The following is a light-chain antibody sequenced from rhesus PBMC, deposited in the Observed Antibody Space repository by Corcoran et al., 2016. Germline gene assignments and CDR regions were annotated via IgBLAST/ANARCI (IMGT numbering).Light chain of an antibody. J-gene: IGKJ3*01. CDR1: QGITNK. V-gene: IGKV1S17*01. Sequence: DIQMTQSPSSLSASVGDTVIITCRASQGITNKLAWYQQKPGKVPKLLFYSASTLKTGVPSRFSGSGSGTAFTLTISSLQPEDSATSYCQHGYGTPFTFVPGTKLDIK. CDR2: SAS. CDR3: QHGYGTPFT.